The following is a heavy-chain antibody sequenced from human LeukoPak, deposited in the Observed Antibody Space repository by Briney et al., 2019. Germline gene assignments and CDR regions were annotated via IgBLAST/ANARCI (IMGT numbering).Heavy chain of an antibody. CDR3: ARGVGRGYYGSGSAGYYFGF. CDR2: IYSGGST. Sequence: GGSLRLSCAASGFTVSSNYMSWVRQAPGKGLEWVSVIYSGGSTYYADPVKGRFTISRDNPKNTLYLQMKSLRAEDTAVYYCARGVGRGYYGSGSAGYYFGFWGQGTLVTVSS. V-gene: IGHV3-66*01. J-gene: IGHJ4*02. CDR1: GFTVSSNY. D-gene: IGHD3-10*01.